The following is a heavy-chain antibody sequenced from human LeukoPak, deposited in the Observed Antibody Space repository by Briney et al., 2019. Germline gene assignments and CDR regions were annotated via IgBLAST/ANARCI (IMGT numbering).Heavy chain of an antibody. CDR2: INPNSGGT. Sequence: ASVRVSCKASGYTFTGYYMHWVRQAPGQGLEWMGWINPNSGGTNYAQKFQGRVTMTRDTSISTAYMELTRLRSDDTAVYYCARDNGDYWFDYWGQGTLVTVSS. CDR3: ARDNGDYWFDY. D-gene: IGHD4-17*01. J-gene: IGHJ4*02. CDR1: GYTFTGYY. V-gene: IGHV1-2*02.